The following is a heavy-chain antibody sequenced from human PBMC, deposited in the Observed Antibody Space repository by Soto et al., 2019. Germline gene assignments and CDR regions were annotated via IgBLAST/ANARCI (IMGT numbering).Heavy chain of an antibody. CDR1: GFTFSSYA. V-gene: IGHV3-23*01. CDR3: ARRSSGWYFDY. D-gene: IGHD6-19*01. CDR2: ISGSGGST. J-gene: IGHJ4*02. Sequence: EVQLLESGGGLVQPGGSLRLSCAASGFTFSSYAMSWVRQAPGKGLEWVSAISGSGGSTYYADSVKGRFTISSDTSKNTLYLQMNSLRAEDTAVYYCARRSSGWYFDYWGQGTLVTVSS.